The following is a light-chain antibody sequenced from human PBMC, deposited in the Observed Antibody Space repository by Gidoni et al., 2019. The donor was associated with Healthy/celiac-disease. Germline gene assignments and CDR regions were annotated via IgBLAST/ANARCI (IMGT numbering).Light chain of an antibody. Sequence: EIVLTQSPATLSLSPGERATLSCRASQSVSSYLAWYQQKPGQAPRLLIYDASNRATGIPARFSGSGSGTDFTLTISSLEPEDFAVYYCQQRSNWPRGTVXQGTKVEIK. J-gene: IGKJ1*01. CDR2: DAS. V-gene: IGKV3-11*01. CDR1: QSVSSY. CDR3: QQRSNWPRGT.